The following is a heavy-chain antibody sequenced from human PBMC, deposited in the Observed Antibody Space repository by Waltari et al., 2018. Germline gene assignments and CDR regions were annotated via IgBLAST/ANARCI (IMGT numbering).Heavy chain of an antibody. J-gene: IGHJ3*02. Sequence: MPGKGLEWMGIIYPGDSDTRYSPSFQGQVTISADKSISTAYLQWSSLKASDTAMYYCARHVPNGDAFDIWGQGTMVTVSS. V-gene: IGHV5-51*01. CDR2: IYPGDSDT. CDR3: ARHVPNGDAFDI. D-gene: IGHD2-2*01.